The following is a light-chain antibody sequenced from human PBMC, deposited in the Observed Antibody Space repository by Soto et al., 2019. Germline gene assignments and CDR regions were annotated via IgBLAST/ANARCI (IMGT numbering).Light chain of an antibody. CDR2: TNS. Sequence: QLVLTQPPSVSGTPGQRVTISCSGGSSNIGGNSVDWYQQLPGTAPKLLIYTNSQRPSGVPDRFSGSKSGTSASLAISGLLSEDEAVYYCAAWDDSLNGYVFGIGTKLTVL. V-gene: IGLV1-44*01. CDR3: AAWDDSLNGYV. CDR1: SSNIGGNS. J-gene: IGLJ1*01.